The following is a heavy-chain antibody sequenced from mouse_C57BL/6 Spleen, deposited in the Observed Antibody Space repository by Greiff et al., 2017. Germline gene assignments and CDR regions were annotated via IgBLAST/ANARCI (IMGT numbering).Heavy chain of an antibody. V-gene: IGHV1-66*01. CDR2: IYPGSGNT. CDR1: GYSFTSYY. J-gene: IGHJ4*01. Sequence: QVQLKESGPELVKPGASVKISCKASGYSFTSYYIHWVKQRPGQGLEWIGWIYPGSGNTKYNEKFKGKATLTADTSSSTAYMQLSSLTSEDSAVYYCARESSNYAMDYWGQGTSVTVSS. D-gene: IGHD1-1*01. CDR3: ARESSNYAMDY.